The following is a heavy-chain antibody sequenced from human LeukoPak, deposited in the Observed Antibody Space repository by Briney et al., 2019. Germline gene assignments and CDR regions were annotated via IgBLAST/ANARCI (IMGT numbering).Heavy chain of an antibody. D-gene: IGHD2-2*01. CDR3: ARNRPNVVPAALFGYYYGMDV. J-gene: IGHJ6*02. V-gene: IGHV1-69*04. Sequence: VASVKVSRKASGGTFSSNAISWVRRAPGQGLEWMGRIIPIFGIANYAQKFQGRVTITADKSTSTAYTELSSLRSEDTAVYYCARNRPNVVPAALFGYYYGMDVWGQGTTVTVSS. CDR1: GGTFSSNA. CDR2: IIPIFGIA.